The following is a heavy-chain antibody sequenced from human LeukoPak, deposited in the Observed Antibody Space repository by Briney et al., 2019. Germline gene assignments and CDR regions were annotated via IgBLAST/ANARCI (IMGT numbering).Heavy chain of an antibody. D-gene: IGHD1-1*01. CDR1: GFTFSSYA. V-gene: IGHV3-23*01. CDR2: ISGSGGST. Sequence: GSLSLSCAASGFTFSSYAMSWVRQAPGKGLEWVSAISGSGGSTYYADSVKGRFTISRDNSKNTLYLQMNSLRAEDTAVYYCAKGEGLERRYYYYYYYMDVWGKGTTVTVSS. CDR3: AKGEGLERRYYYYYYYMDV. J-gene: IGHJ6*03.